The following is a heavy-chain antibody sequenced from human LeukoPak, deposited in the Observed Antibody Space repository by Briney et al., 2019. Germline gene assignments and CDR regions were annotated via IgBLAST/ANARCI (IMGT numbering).Heavy chain of an antibody. Sequence: SVKASCKASGGTFSSYAISWVRQAPGQGLEWMGGIILIFGTANYAQKFQGRVTITADESTSTAYMELSSLRSEDTAVYYCARGVRLEDTAMVTFYYYGMDVWGQGTTVTVSS. D-gene: IGHD5-18*01. CDR2: IILIFGTA. V-gene: IGHV1-69*13. CDR3: ARGVRLEDTAMVTFYYYGMDV. CDR1: GGTFSSYA. J-gene: IGHJ6*02.